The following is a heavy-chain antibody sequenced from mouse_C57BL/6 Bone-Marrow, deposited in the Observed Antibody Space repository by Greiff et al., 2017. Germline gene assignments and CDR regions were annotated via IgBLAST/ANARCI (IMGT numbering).Heavy chain of an antibody. Sequence: VQLQQSGAELVRPGTSVKVSCKASGYAFTNYLIEWVKQRPGQGLEWIGVINPGSGGTTSNEKFKGKATLTADKSSSTAYMQLSSLTSEDSAVYFCARHSNYWFAYWGQGTLVTVSA. CDR3: ARHSNYWFAY. CDR2: INPGSGGT. V-gene: IGHV1-54*01. J-gene: IGHJ3*01. D-gene: IGHD2-5*01. CDR1: GYAFTNYL.